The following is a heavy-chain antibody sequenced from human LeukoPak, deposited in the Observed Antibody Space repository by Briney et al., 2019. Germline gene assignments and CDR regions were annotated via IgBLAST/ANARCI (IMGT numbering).Heavy chain of an antibody. Sequence: GGSLRLSCAASGFTFSSYWMHWVRQAPGKGLVWVSRINSDGSSTSYADSVKGRFTISRDNAKNTLYLQMNSLRAEDTAVYYCAQAARPLSGAYYYYYMDVWGKGTTVTVSS. CDR3: AQAARPLSGAYYYYYMDV. V-gene: IGHV3-74*01. J-gene: IGHJ6*03. CDR2: INSDGSST. CDR1: GFTFSSYW. D-gene: IGHD6-6*01.